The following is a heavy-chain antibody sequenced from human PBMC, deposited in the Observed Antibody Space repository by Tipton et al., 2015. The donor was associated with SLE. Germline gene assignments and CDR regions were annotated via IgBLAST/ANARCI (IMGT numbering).Heavy chain of an antibody. CDR2: MSPDSGNT. CDR3: ARLYSGSYYYYYGMDV. V-gene: IGHV1-8*02. D-gene: IGHD1-26*01. J-gene: IGHJ6*02. Sequence: QSGPEVKKPGASVKVSCKASGYTFTSSDINWVRQATGQGLEWMGWMSPDSGNTVSAQKFQGRITMTRNTSIRTAYMEVSSLTSEDTAVYYCARLYSGSYYYYYGMDVWGQGTTVTVSS. CDR1: GYTFTSSD.